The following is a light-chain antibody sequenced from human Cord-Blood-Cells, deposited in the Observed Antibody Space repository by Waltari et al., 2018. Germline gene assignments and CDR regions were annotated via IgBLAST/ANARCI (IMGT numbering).Light chain of an antibody. V-gene: IGKV3-11*01. J-gene: IGKJ2*01. Sequence: EIVLTQSLATLSLSPGERATLSCRASQSVSSYLAWYQQKPGQAPRLLIYDASNRATGIPARFSGSGSGTDFTLTISSLEPEDFVVYYCQQRSNWPYTFGQGTKLEIK. CDR2: DAS. CDR3: QQRSNWPYT. CDR1: QSVSSY.